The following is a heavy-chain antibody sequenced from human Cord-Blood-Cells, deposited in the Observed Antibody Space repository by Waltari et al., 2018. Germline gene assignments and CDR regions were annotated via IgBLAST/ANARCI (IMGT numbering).Heavy chain of an antibody. V-gene: IGHV1-18*04. D-gene: IGHD4-17*01. CDR1: GYTFTSYG. J-gene: IGHJ2*01. CDR3: ARSLTIRATVTTWYFDL. CDR2: ISAYNGNT. Sequence: VQLVQSGAEVKKPGASVKVSCKASGYTFTSYGISWVRHAPGQGLEWMGWISAYNGNTNYAQKLQGRVTMTTDTSTSTAYMELRSLRSDDTAVYYCARSLTIRATVTTWYFDLWGRGTLVTVSS.